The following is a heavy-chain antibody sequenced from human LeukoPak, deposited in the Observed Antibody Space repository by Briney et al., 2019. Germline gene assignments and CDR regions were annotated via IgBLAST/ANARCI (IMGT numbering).Heavy chain of an antibody. CDR3: ARRRLLSDWFDP. J-gene: IGHJ5*02. D-gene: IGHD3-10*01. CDR1: GYTFTSYG. CDR2: ISAYNGNT. V-gene: IGHV1-18*01. Sequence: GASVKVSCKASGYTFTSYGISWVRQAPGQGLEWMGWISAYNGNTNYAQKLQGRVTMTRNTSISTAYMELSSLRSEDTAVYYCARRRLLSDWFDPWGQGTLVTVSS.